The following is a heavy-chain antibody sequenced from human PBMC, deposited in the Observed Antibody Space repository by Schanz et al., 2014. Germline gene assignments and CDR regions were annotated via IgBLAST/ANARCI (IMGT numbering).Heavy chain of an antibody. D-gene: IGHD1-1*01. V-gene: IGHV4-30-4*07. CDR3: ARGGRTTYNYYYGMDV. J-gene: IGHJ6*02. Sequence: QVQLQESGPGLVKPSQTLSLTCAVSGGSISSGGYSWNWIRQPPGKGLEWIVYIYYSGSTYYNPSLKSRVTKPVNTPKNQFPLKLSSVTAADTAVYYCARGGRTTYNYYYGMDVWGQGTTVTVSS. CDR2: IYYSGST. CDR1: GGSISSGGYS.